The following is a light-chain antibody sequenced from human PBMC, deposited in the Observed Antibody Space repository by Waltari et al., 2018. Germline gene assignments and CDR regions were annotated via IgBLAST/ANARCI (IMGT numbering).Light chain of an antibody. V-gene: IGLV3-16*01. CDR1: ALPKKY. CDR3: LSADSSGTDTV. CDR2: QDN. J-gene: IGLJ2*01. Sequence: SYELTQPPSVSVSLGQMARITCSGEALPKKYAYWYQQKPGQFPVLVINQDNERPSGNPQRFAGSSSGTIVTLSISGVQAEDEADYYCLSADSSGTDTVFGGGTKLTVL.